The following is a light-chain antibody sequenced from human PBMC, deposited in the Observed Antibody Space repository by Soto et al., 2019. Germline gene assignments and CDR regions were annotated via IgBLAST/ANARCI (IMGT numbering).Light chain of an antibody. Sequence: QSALTQPRSVSGSPGQSVTISCTGTSSDVGTYTYVSWYQQHPGKAPKRMIYDVSQRPSGVPDRFSGSKSGNTASLTISGLQAEDESDDYGLSYAGSYTSVLGGGTKLTVL. J-gene: IGLJ2*01. CDR3: LSYAGSYTSV. V-gene: IGLV2-11*01. CDR1: SSDVGTYTY. CDR2: DVS.